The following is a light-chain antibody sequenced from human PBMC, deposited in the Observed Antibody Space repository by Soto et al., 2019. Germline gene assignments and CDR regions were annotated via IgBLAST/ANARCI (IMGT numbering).Light chain of an antibody. CDR3: CSYAGSSTWV. J-gene: IGLJ3*02. V-gene: IGLV2-23*02. Sequence: QSALTQPASVSGSPGQSITISCTGTSSDVGSYNLVSWYQQHPGKAPKLMIYEVSKRPSGVSNRCSGSKSGNTASLTISELQAEDEADYSCCSYAGSSTWVFGGGTKLTVL. CDR2: EVS. CDR1: SSDVGSYNL.